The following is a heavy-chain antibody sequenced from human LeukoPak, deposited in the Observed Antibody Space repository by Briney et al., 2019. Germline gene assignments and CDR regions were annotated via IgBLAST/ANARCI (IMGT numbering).Heavy chain of an antibody. CDR2: IYYSGST. CDR1: GGSISSYY. D-gene: IGHD3-3*01. V-gene: IGHV4-59*01. CDR3: ARDQRRKSAEAFDI. Sequence: PSETLSLTCTVSGGSISSYYWSWIRQPPGKGLEWIGYIYYSGSTNYNPSLKSRVTISVDTSKNQFSLKLSSVTAADTAVYYCARDQRRKSAEAFDIWGQGTMVTVSS. J-gene: IGHJ3*02.